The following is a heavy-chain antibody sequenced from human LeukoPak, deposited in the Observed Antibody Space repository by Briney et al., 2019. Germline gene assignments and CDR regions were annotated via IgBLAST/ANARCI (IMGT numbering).Heavy chain of an antibody. CDR1: GYTFTTED. CDR3: ARGTLDTAMVHYYYYYYMDV. CDR2: INPDSGDT. V-gene: IGHV1-8*03. D-gene: IGHD5-18*01. Sequence: ASVRVSCKASGYTFTTEDINWVRQATGQGLEWMGWINPDSGDTGYAQKFQGRVTISRSTSIRTAYMELSNLRSEDTAVYYCARGTLDTAMVHYYYYYYMDVWGKGTTVTVSS. J-gene: IGHJ6*03.